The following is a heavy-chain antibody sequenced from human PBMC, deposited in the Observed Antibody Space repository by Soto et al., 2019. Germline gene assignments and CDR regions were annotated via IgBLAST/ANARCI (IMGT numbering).Heavy chain of an antibody. J-gene: IGHJ4*02. CDR2: INHSGST. Sequence: SETLSLTCAVYGGSFSGYYWSWIRQPPGKGLEWIGEINHSGSTNYNPSLKSRVTISVDTSKHQFSLKLSSVTAADTAVYYCARLRYYYGSGSYDYWGQGTLVTVSS. D-gene: IGHD3-10*01. V-gene: IGHV4-34*01. CDR1: GGSFSGYY. CDR3: ARLRYYYGSGSYDY.